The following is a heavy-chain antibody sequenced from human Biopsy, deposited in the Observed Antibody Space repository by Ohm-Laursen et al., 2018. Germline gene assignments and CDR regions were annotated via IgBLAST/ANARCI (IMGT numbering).Heavy chain of an antibody. CDR1: GDSINNYY. CDR2: IYTSGSP. J-gene: IGHJ3*02. Sequence: SDTLSLTCAVSGDSINNYYWSWIRQPAGKGLEWIGRIYTSGSPNYNLSLESRVTMSVDTSKNQFSLNLRSVTAADTAVYHCARGTGRYYVYGAFDIWGQGTVVTVSS. V-gene: IGHV4-4*07. D-gene: IGHD1-26*01. CDR3: ARGTGRYYVYGAFDI.